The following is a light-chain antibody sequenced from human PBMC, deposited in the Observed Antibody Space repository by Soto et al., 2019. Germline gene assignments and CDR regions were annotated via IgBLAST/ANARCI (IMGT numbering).Light chain of an antibody. CDR3: QHYGSSPGT. J-gene: IGKJ1*01. V-gene: IGKV3-20*01. Sequence: DIVLTQSPAILSLSPGSRATLSRRASQSVSSSYLAWYQQKPGQAPRLLIYGASSGATGIPDRFSRSGSGTDFTLTITRLEPEDFAVYYCQHYGSSPGTFGQGTKVENK. CDR2: GAS. CDR1: QSVSSSY.